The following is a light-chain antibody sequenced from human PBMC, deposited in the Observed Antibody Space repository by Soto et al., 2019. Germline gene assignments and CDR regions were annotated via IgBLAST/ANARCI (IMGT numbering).Light chain of an antibody. Sequence: QSVLTQPPSASGTPGQRGTISCSGSSSNIGSSTVNWYQHLPGTAPKLLIYSNNARSSGVPDRFSGSKSGTSASLAISGLQSEDEADYYCAAWDDSLNGVEFGGGTKVTVL. CDR1: SSNIGSST. CDR2: SNN. J-gene: IGLJ2*01. V-gene: IGLV1-44*01. CDR3: AAWDDSLNGVE.